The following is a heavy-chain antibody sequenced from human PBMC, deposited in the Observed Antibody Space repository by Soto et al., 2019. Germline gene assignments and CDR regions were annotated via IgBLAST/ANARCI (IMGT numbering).Heavy chain of an antibody. D-gene: IGHD3-3*01. Sequence: HPGGSLRLSCAASGFTFSSYAMSWVRQAPGKGLEWVSAISGSGGSTYYADSVEGRFTISRDNSKNTLYLQMNSLRAEDTAVYYCAKDPNYDFRIDPWGQGTLVTVSS. CDR3: AKDPNYDFRIDP. V-gene: IGHV3-23*01. CDR2: ISGSGGST. J-gene: IGHJ5*02. CDR1: GFTFSSYA.